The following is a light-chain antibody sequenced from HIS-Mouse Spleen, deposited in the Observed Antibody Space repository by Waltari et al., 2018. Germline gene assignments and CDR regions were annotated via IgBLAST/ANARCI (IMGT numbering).Light chain of an antibody. J-gene: IGLJ3*02. CDR1: SSNIGNNY. CDR2: DHQ. Sequence: QSVLTQPPSVSAAPGQKVTISCSGSSSNIGNNYVSWYQQPPGTAPKLLIYDHQNRPSGIPDRFSGSKSGTSATLGITGLQTGDEADYYCGTWDSSLSAGWVFGGGTKLTVL. CDR3: GTWDSSLSAGWV. V-gene: IGLV1-51*01.